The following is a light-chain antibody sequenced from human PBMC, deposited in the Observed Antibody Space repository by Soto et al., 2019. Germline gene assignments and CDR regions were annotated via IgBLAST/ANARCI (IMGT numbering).Light chain of an antibody. CDR2: GVS. V-gene: IGLV2-23*02. J-gene: IGLJ1*01. CDR1: SSDVGTYNL. Sequence: QSALTQPASVSGSPGQSITISCTGTSSDVGTYNLVSWYQQYPDKAPKLMIYGVSKRPSGVSNRFSGSKSGNTASLTISGLQAEDEADYYCWTYASGGTGVFGTGTKVTVL. CDR3: WTYASGGTGV.